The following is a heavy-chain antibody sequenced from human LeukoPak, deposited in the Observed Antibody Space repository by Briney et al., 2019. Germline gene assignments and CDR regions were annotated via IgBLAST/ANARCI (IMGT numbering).Heavy chain of an antibody. J-gene: IGHJ4*02. CDR3: ARDRRYGALYYLDY. CDR2: IWYDGSDK. V-gene: IGHV3-33*01. CDR1: GFTFSSYG. D-gene: IGHD4-17*01. Sequence: GGSLRLSCAASGFTFSSYGMHWVRQAPGKGLEWVALIWYDGSDKYYADSVKGRFTFTRDNSKDTLYLQMNSLRAEDTAVYYCARDRRYGALYYLDYWGQGTLVTVSS.